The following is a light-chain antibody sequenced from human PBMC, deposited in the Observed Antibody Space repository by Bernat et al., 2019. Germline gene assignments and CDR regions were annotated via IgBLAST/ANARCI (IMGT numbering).Light chain of an antibody. V-gene: IGLV2-14*03. CDR3: SSYTSSSTALV. CDR1: SSDDGGYDY. Sequence: QSALTQPASVSGSPGQSITISCTGTSSDDGGYDYVSWYQQHPGKAPKLMIYDVSNRPSGVSNRFSGSKSGNAASLTISGLQAEDEAEYYCSSYTSSSTALVFGTGTKVTVL. CDR2: DVS. J-gene: IGLJ1*01.